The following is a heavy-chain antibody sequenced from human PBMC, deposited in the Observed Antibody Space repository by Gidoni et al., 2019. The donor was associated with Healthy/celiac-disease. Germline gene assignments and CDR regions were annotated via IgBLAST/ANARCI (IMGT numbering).Heavy chain of an antibody. D-gene: IGHD6-19*01. J-gene: IGHJ4*02. Sequence: QVQLVQSGAEVKKPGSSVKVSCKASGGTFSSYTISWVRQAPGQGLEWMGRIIPILGIANYAQKFQGRVTITVDKSTSTAYMELSSLRSEDTAVYYCARGAGAVAGYYFDYWGQGTLVTVSS. CDR1: GGTFSSYT. CDR3: ARGAGAVAGYYFDY. CDR2: IIPILGIA. V-gene: IGHV1-69*02.